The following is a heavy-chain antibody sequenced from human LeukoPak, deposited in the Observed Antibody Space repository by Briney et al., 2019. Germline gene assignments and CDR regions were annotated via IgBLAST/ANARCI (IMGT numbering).Heavy chain of an antibody. J-gene: IGHJ3*02. V-gene: IGHV4-34*01. CDR3: ARGPWTISGVVIIQPDAFDI. D-gene: IGHD3-3*01. CDR1: GGSFSGYY. CDR2: INHSGST. Sequence: SETLSLTCAVYGGSFSGYYWSWIRQPPGKGLEWIGEINHSGSTNYNPSLKSRVTISVDTSKNQFSLKLSSVTAADTAVYYCARGPWTISGVVIIQPDAFDIWGQGTMVTVSS.